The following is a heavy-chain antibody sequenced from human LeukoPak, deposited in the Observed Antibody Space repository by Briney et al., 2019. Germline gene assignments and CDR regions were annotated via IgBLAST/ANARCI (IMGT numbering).Heavy chain of an antibody. CDR3: SAVRWSGSFDY. Sequence: GGSLRLSCTPSVFTLRTAWMTWVRQAPGKGLEWVGRIKSKSDGGTIDFAAPVKGRFTISSDDSKNTVYLQMTSLKIEDTAVYYCSAVRWSGSFDYWGQGILVTVSS. J-gene: IGHJ4*02. CDR2: IKSKSDGGTI. V-gene: IGHV3-15*01. D-gene: IGHD1-26*01. CDR1: VFTLRTAW.